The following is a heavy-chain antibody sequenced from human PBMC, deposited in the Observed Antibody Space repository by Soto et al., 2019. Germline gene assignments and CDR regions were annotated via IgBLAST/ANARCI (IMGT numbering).Heavy chain of an antibody. CDR2: ISPGDSDT. CDR3: ARSYYYDSTGYYRTFDY. J-gene: IGHJ4*02. CDR1: GYRFTNYW. D-gene: IGHD3-22*01. V-gene: IGHV5-51*01. Sequence: PGESLKISCKGSGYRFTNYWITWVRQVPGKGLEWMGIISPGDSDTTYSPSFQDQITISADTSINTAYLQWGSLRAADTALYFCARSYYYDSTGYYRTFDYWGPGTLVTVSS.